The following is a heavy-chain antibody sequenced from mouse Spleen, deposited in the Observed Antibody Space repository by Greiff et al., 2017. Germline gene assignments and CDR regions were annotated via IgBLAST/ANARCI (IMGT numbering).Heavy chain of an antibody. D-gene: IGHD2-10*02. CDR2: INPSTGGT. CDR1: GYSFTGYY. V-gene: IGHV1-42*01. CDR3: ARKKEYGNHWFAY. Sequence: EVQLQQSGPELVKPGASVKISCKASGYSFTGYYMNWVKQSPEKSLEWIGEINPSTGGTTYNQKFKAKATLTVDKSSSTAYMQLKSLTSEDSAVYYCARKKEYGNHWFAYWGQGTLVTVSA. J-gene: IGHJ3*01.